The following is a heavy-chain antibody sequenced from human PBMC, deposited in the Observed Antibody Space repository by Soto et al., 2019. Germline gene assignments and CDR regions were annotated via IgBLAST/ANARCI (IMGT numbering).Heavy chain of an antibody. D-gene: IGHD3-3*01. CDR3: ARGVTPNYDFWSGSPRSNSWFDP. CDR1: GFTFSSYS. V-gene: IGHV3-21*01. Sequence: GGSLRLSCAAPGFTFSSYSMNWVRQAPGKGLEWVSSISSSSSYIYYADSVKGRFTISRDNAKNSLYLQMNSLRAEDTAVYYCARGVTPNYDFWSGSPRSNSWFDPWGQGTLVTVSS. CDR2: ISSSSSYI. J-gene: IGHJ5*02.